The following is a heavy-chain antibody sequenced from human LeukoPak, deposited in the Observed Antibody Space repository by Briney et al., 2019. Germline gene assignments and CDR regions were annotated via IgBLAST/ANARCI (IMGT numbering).Heavy chain of an antibody. CDR2: ISGGADNT. Sequence: GGSLRLSCAASGFTFSSYALSWVRQAPGKGLEWVSAISGGADNTFYAESVKGRFTISRDTSTNTLYLQMNSLSAEDTAVYYCAVRRDGYYPPLFWGQGTLVTVSS. J-gene: IGHJ4*02. CDR1: GFTFSSYA. V-gene: IGHV3-23*01. CDR3: AVRRDGYYPPLF. D-gene: IGHD5-24*01.